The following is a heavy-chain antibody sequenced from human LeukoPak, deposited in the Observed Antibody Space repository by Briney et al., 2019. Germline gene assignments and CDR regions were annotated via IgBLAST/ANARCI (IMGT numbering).Heavy chain of an antibody. Sequence: GGSLRLACAASGFSVSGNFMSWVRQAPGKGLEWVSLIYSSGSTYYVDSVKGRFTVSRDNSKNTLYLQMNSLRAEDTAMYYCARGLGYCTSTTCLLPFDYWGQGTLVTVSS. CDR3: ARGLGYCTSTTCLLPFDY. J-gene: IGHJ4*02. CDR2: IYSSGST. V-gene: IGHV3-53*01. D-gene: IGHD2-2*01. CDR1: GFSVSGNF.